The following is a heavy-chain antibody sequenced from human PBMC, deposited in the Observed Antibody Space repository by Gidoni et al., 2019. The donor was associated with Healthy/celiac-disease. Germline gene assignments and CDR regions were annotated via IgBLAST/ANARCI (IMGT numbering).Heavy chain of an antibody. Sequence: QVQLVESGGGVVQPGRSLRHACSASGFTFSSYALHWVRQAPGKGLEWVAFISYDGSNKYYADSVNGRFTISRDNSKNTLYLQMNSLRAEDTAVYYCARDPAARPDYYYYYMDVWGKGTTVTVSS. V-gene: IGHV3-30-3*01. CDR2: ISYDGSNK. J-gene: IGHJ6*03. CDR1: GFTFSSYA. CDR3: ARDPAARPDYYYYYMDV. D-gene: IGHD6-6*01.